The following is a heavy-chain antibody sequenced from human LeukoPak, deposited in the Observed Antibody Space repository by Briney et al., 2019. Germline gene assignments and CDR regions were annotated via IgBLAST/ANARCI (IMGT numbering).Heavy chain of an antibody. CDR1: GYTFTSYY. CDR2: INPSGGST. D-gene: IGHD6-19*01. CDR3: ARPTPPRPAGSYAFDI. Sequence: ASVKVSCKASGYTFTSYYMHWVRQAPGQGLEWMGIINPSGGSTSYAQKFQGRVTMTRDTSTSTVYMELSSLRSEDTAVYYCARPTPPRPAGSYAFDIWGQGTMVTVSS. J-gene: IGHJ3*02. V-gene: IGHV1-46*01.